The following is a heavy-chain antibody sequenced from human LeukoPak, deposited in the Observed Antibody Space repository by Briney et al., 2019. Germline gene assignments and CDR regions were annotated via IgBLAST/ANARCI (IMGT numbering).Heavy chain of an antibody. D-gene: IGHD3-16*01. J-gene: IGHJ4*02. CDR3: ARDMLTFGDK. V-gene: IGHV3-48*02. Sequence: GGSLRLSCAASGFTLSNCWMTWFRQAPGKGLEWVSYISSSSSTIYYADSVKGRFTISRDNAKNSLYLQMNSLRDEDTAVYYCARDMLTFGDKWGQGTLVTVSS. CDR1: GFTLSNCW. CDR2: ISSSSSTI.